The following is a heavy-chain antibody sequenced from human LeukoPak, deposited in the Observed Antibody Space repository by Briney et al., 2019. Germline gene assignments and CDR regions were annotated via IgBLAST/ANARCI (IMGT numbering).Heavy chain of an antibody. CDR3: ARDPYYYDSSGYYYYYYYMDV. CDR1: GYTFTSYG. V-gene: IGHV1-18*01. Sequence: GASVKVSCKASGYTFTSYGISWVRQAPGQGLEWMGWISAYNGNTNYAQKLQGRVTMTTDTSTSTAYMELRSLRSDDTAVYYCARDPYYYDSSGYYYYYYYMDVWGKGTTVTVSS. CDR2: ISAYNGNT. D-gene: IGHD3-22*01. J-gene: IGHJ6*03.